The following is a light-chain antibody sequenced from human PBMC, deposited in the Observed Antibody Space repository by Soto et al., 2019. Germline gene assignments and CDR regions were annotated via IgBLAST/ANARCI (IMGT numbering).Light chain of an antibody. CDR1: SSDVGSYNL. CDR2: EGS. CDR3: CSYAGSSTLV. J-gene: IGLJ2*01. Sequence: QSALTQPASVSGSPGQSITISCTGTSSDVGSYNLVSWYQQHPGKAPKLMIYEGSKRPSGVSNRFSGSKSGNTASLTISGLRAEDDADYYCCSYAGSSTLVFGGGTKLTVL. V-gene: IGLV2-23*01.